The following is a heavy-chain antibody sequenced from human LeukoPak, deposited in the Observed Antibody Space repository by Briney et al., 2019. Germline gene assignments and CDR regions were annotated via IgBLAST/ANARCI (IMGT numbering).Heavy chain of an antibody. V-gene: IGHV3-23*01. Sequence: GSLRPSCAASGFPFSSFGMSWVRQAPGKGLGVVSAISGSGGSTYYADSVKGRFTISRDNSKNTLYLQMNSLRAEDTAVYYCAKVLRTSLLRYFDWLSGDAFDIWGQGTMVTVSS. J-gene: IGHJ3*02. CDR1: GFPFSSFG. D-gene: IGHD3-9*01. CDR2: ISGSGGST. CDR3: AKVLRTSLLRYFDWLSGDAFDI.